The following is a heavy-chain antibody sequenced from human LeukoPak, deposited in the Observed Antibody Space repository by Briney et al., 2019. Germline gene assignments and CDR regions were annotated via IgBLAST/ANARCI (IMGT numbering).Heavy chain of an antibody. CDR2: ISYDGSNK. J-gene: IGHJ4*02. D-gene: IGHD2-15*01. Sequence: GRSLRPSCAASGFTFSSYGMHRVRQAPGKGLEWVAVISYDGSNKYYADSVKGRFTISRDNSKNTLYLQMNSLRAEDTAVYYCAKDCSGGSCLDYWGQGTLVTVSS. V-gene: IGHV3-30*18. CDR1: GFTFSSYG. CDR3: AKDCSGGSCLDY.